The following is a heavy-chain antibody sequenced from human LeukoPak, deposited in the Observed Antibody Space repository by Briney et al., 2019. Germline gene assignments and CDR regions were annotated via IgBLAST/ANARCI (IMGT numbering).Heavy chain of an antibody. D-gene: IGHD4-17*01. V-gene: IGHV3-23*01. CDR2: ISGSGGST. J-gene: IGHJ4*02. CDR1: GFTFSSYA. CDR3: AKDVTTSGTTRFDY. Sequence: GGSLRLSCAASGFTFSSYAMNWVRQAPGKGLEWVSVISGSGGSTYLADSVKGRFTISRDNSKKTLYLQMNSLRAEDTAVYYCAKDVTTSGTTRFDYWGQGILVTVSS.